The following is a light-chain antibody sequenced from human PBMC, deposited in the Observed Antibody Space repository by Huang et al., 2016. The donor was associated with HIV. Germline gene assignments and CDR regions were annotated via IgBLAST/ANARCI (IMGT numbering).Light chain of an antibody. CDR2: AAF. J-gene: IGKJ2*01. CDR3: QRYGSSPLYT. Sequence: EIVLTQSPGTLSLSPGESATLSCRASQSVTSSHLAWYQQKPGQAPRHLIDAAFSRAPGIPDRVSGSGSGTDFALTISKLEPEDFAVYYCQRYGSSPLYTFGQGTKVEIK. V-gene: IGKV3-20*01. CDR1: QSVTSSH.